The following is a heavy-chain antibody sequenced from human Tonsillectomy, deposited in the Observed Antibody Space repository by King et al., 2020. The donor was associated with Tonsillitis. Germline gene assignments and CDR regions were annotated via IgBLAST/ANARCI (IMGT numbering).Heavy chain of an antibody. CDR2: ISGSGGST. J-gene: IGHJ4*02. V-gene: IGHV3-23*04. CDR3: AKDLWNYDRSGYFSYYFDY. Sequence: VQLVESGGGLVQPGGSLRLSCAASGFTFSSYAMSWVRQAPGKGLEWVSAISGSGGSTYYADSVKGRFTISRDNSKNTLYLQMNSLRAEDTAVYYCAKDLWNYDRSGYFSYYFDYWGQGTLVTVSS. CDR1: GFTFSSYA. D-gene: IGHD3-22*01.